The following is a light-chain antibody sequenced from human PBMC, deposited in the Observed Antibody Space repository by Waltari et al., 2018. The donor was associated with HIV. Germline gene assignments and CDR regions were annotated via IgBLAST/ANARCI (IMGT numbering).Light chain of an antibody. J-gene: IGKJ1*01. CDR3: QQLNSYPRT. V-gene: IGKV1-9*01. CDR1: QDIITY. Sequence: DIQLTQSPSFLSASVGDRVTITCRASQDIITYLAWYQQKAGKAPKLLIYDASTLQSGVPSRFSGSGSGTEFTLTISNLQPEDFATYYCQQLNSYPRTFGQGTTVEIK. CDR2: DAS.